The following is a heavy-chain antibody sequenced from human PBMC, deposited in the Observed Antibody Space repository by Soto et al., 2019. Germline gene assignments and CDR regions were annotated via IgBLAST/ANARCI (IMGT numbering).Heavy chain of an antibody. CDR2: INYSGGT. V-gene: IGHV4-59*01. D-gene: IGHD4-17*01. CDR3: ARTVTTFPGRFDL. Sequence: QVQLQESGPGLVKPSETLSLTCTVSGGSISSYYWSWIRQPPGKGLDWIGYINYSGGTNYNPSLKSRVTISVDTSKDQFSLRLNSLTAADTAVYYCARTVTTFPGRFDLWGRGTLVTVSS. CDR1: GGSISSYY. J-gene: IGHJ2*01.